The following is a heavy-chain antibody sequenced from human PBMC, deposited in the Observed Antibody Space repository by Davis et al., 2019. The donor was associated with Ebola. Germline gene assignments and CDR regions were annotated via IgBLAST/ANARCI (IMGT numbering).Heavy chain of an antibody. CDR3: ARDKPRIVGAHYFDY. J-gene: IGHJ4*02. V-gene: IGHV3-48*02. CDR2: ISSSSSTI. CDR1: GFTFSSYS. Sequence: GESLKISCAASGFTFSSYSMNWVRQAPGKGLEWVSYISSSSSTIYYADSVKGRFTISRDNAKNSLYLQMNSLRDEDTAVYYCARDKPRIVGAHYFDYWGQGTLVTVSS. D-gene: IGHD1-26*01.